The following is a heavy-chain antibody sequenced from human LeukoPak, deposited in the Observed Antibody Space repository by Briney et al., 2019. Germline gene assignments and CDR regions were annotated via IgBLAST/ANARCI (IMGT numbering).Heavy chain of an antibody. V-gene: IGHV3-30*10. CDR1: AFSFGSYA. J-gene: IGHJ4*02. Sequence: GRSLRPAWAPSAFSFGSYAVDCVRHPAGKWIEWVAAISYDVSNKTYTDSVEGRCTLCRNNSKNTLYLQMNSLRAEDTAGYYGARDSLSPDIVATMRYFVYWGQGTLVTVPS. CDR3: ARDSLSPDIVATMRYFVY. CDR2: ISYDVSNK. D-gene: IGHD5-12*01.